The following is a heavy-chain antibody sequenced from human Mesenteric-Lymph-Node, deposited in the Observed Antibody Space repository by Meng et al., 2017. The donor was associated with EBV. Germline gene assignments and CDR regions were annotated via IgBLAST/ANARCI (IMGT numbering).Heavy chain of an antibody. CDR3: ARDPSNTSGRYAYFDY. J-gene: IGHJ4*02. Sequence: QLQLVQSGAEVKKPGASVRVSCKASGYTFTHHGFSWIRQAPGQGLEWMGWISCYNGDTNYAQKLQGRVTMTTDTSTNTAYMDLRGLRSDDTAVYYCARDPSNTSGRYAYFDYWGQGTLVTVSS. CDR2: ISCYNGDT. V-gene: IGHV1-18*01. CDR1: GYTFTHHG. D-gene: IGHD6-19*01.